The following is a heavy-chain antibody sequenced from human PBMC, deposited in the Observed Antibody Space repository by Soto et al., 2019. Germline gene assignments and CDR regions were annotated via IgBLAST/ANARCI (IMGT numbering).Heavy chain of an antibody. V-gene: IGHV3-48*03. CDR3: AREGADYYYDSSGYGDAFDI. CDR2: ISSSGSTI. CDR1: GFTFSSYE. Sequence: PGGSLRLSCAASGFTFSSYEMNWVRQAPGKGLEWVSYISSSGSTIYYADSVKGRFTISRDNAKNSLYLQMNSLRAEDTAVYYCAREGADYYYDSSGYGDAFDIWGQGTMVTVSS. D-gene: IGHD3-22*01. J-gene: IGHJ3*02.